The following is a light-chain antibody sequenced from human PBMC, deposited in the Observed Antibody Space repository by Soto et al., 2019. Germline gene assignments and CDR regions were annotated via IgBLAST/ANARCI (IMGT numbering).Light chain of an antibody. CDR1: SSNIGNND. CDR3: AAWDDSRDGRVV. J-gene: IGLJ2*01. V-gene: IGLV1-47*01. CDR2: KNT. Sequence: QSVLTQPPSASETPGQRVTISCSGNSSNIGNNDVYWYRQVPGTAPTLVLFKNTQRASGVPDRFSGSKSGTSASLAISGLRSADEADYYCAAWDDSRDGRVVFGGGTKLTVL.